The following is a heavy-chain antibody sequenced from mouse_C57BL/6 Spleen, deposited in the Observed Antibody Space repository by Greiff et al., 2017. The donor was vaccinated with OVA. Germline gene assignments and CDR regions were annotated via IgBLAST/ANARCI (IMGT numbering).Heavy chain of an antibody. CDR2: IYPRSGIT. D-gene: IGHD3-2*02. CDR3: ARGTAQGEAWFAY. V-gene: IGHV1-81*01. CDR1: GYTFTSYG. Sequence: VQLQQSGAELARPGASVKLSCKASGYTFTSYGISWVKQRTGQVLDGIGEIYPRSGITSSNEKFKGKATLTACKSSSTAYMELRSLTSEDSAVYFCARGTAQGEAWFAYWGQGTLVTVSA. J-gene: IGHJ3*01.